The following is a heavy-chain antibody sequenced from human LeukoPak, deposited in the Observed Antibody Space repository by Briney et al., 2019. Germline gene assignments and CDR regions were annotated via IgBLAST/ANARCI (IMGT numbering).Heavy chain of an antibody. CDR3: ARDRATGEHDY. J-gene: IGHJ4*02. V-gene: IGHV3-7*01. Sequence: GGSLRLSCAASGFTFSSYWMSWVRQAPGKGLEWVANIKQDGSEKYYVNSVKGRFTISRDNAKNSLYLQMNSLRAEDTAVYYCARDRATGEHDYWGQGTLVTVSS. D-gene: IGHD1-1*01. CDR2: IKQDGSEK. CDR1: GFTFSSYW.